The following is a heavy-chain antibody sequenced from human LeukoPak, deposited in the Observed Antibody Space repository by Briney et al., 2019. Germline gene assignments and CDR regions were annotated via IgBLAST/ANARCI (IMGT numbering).Heavy chain of an antibody. CDR3: AKSPGTSSGRAVDY. J-gene: IGHJ4*02. Sequence: PGGSLRLSCAASGFTFSSYGMHWVRQAPGKGLEWVAFIRYDGSNKNFADSVKGRFTISRDNSKNTQYQQMNSMRAEHTAVYYCAKSPGTSSGRAVDYWGQGILVTVSS. CDR1: GFTFSSYG. D-gene: IGHD3-22*01. V-gene: IGHV3-30*02. CDR2: IRYDGSNK.